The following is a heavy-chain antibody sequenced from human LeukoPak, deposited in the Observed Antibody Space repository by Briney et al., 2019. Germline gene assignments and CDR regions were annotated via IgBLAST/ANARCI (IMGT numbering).Heavy chain of an antibody. D-gene: IGHD3-22*01. CDR3: AKRGVVIRVILVGFHKEAYYFDS. Sequence: GGSLRLSCAASGISLSNYGMSWVRQAPGKGLEWVAGISSSGGSTNYADSVKGRFAISREKPKNTLYLQMYRLRAEDTAVYFCAKRGVVIRVILVGFHKEAYYFDSWGQGALVTVSS. CDR2: ISSSGGST. J-gene: IGHJ4*02. CDR1: GISLSNYG. V-gene: IGHV3-23*01.